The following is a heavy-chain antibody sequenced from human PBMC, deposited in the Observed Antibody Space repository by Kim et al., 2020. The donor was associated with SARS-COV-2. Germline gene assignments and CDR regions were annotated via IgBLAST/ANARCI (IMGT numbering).Heavy chain of an antibody. Sequence: PSLKSRVTISVDTSKNQFSLKLSSVTAADTAVSYCARSTAAGTEPNAFDIWGQGTMVTVSS. J-gene: IGHJ3*02. D-gene: IGHD6-13*01. V-gene: IGHV4-39*07. CDR3: ARSTAAGTEPNAFDI.